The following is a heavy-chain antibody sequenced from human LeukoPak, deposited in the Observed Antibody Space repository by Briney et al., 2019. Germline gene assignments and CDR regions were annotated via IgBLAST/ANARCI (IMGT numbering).Heavy chain of an antibody. CDR3: AKPMVRGVIIPPDY. CDR1: GFTFSSYG. V-gene: IGHV3-33*06. CDR2: IWYDGSNK. Sequence: GGSLRLSCAASGFTFSSYGMHWVRQAPGKGLEWVAVIWYDGSNKYYADSVKGRFTISRVNSKNTLYLQMNSLRAEDTAVYYCAKPMVRGVIIPPDYWGQGTLVTVSS. J-gene: IGHJ4*02. D-gene: IGHD3-10*01.